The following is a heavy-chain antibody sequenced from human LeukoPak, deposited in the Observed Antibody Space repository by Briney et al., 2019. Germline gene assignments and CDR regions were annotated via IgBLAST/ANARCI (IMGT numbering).Heavy chain of an antibody. CDR3: AGRLDYGDYRPASYYYGMDV. CDR1: GYTFTGYY. J-gene: IGHJ6*02. D-gene: IGHD4-17*01. CDR2: INPNSGGT. Sequence: GASVKVSCKASGYTFTGYYMHWVRQAPGQGLEWMGWINPNSGGTNYAQKFQGRVTMTRDTSISTACMELSRLRSDDTAVYYCAGRLDYGDYRPASYYYGMDVWGQGTTVTVSS. V-gene: IGHV1-2*02.